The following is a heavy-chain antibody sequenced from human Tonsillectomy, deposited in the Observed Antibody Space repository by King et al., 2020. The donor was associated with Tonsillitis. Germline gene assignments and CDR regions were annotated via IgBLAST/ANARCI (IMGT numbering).Heavy chain of an antibody. D-gene: IGHD4-23*01. CDR1: GFTFSSYG. CDR3: ARDPDYGGKSGFDY. CDR2: ISYDGRIK. J-gene: IGHJ4*02. Sequence: VQLVESGGGVVQPGRSPRLSCAASGFTFSSYGMHWVRQAPGKGLEWVAVISYDGRIKYYADSVVGRFTISRDNSKNTLSLQMNFLRAEDTAVYYCARDPDYGGKSGFDYWGQGTLVTVSS. V-gene: IGHV3-33*05.